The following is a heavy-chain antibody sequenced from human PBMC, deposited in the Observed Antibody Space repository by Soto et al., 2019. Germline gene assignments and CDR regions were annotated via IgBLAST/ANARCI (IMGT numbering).Heavy chain of an antibody. D-gene: IGHD3-16*02. V-gene: IGHV3-23*01. CDR2: ITGSGGTK. CDR1: GFIFSSYG. J-gene: IGHJ4*02. Sequence: EASLRLSCAASGFIFSSYGMSWVRQAPGKGPAWVSGITGSGGTKYYADSVKGRFTISRDNSKNTLYLQMNSLRAEDTAVYYCAKDTRLRLGDLSFDAFDSWGQGTLVTVSS. CDR3: AKDTRLRLGDLSFDAFDS.